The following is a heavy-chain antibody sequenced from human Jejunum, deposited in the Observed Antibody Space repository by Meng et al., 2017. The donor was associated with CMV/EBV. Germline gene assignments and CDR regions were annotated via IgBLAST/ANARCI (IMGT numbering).Heavy chain of an antibody. CDR1: FTFCSYA. J-gene: IGHJ3*02. CDR2: ISGKNGTT. Sequence: FTFCSYAMSWVRQAPGKGLQWVSTISGKNGTTCGDFVKGRFAISRDNSKNIVYLHMNSLGPEDTAVYYCAKGDYYDHDGWGTFDSWGQGTMVTVSS. V-gene: IGHV3-23*01. D-gene: IGHD3-22*01. CDR3: AKGDYYDHDGWGTFDS.